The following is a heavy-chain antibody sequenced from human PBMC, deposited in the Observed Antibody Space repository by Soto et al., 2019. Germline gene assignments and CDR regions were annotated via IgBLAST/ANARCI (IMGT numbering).Heavy chain of an antibody. CDR3: AKDLGGCYDAGAGFDF. CDR2: MSWNSGGI. V-gene: IGHV3-9*01. CDR1: GFTFENFA. Sequence: EVQLVESGGGLVQPGRSLRLSCAASGFTFENFAMHWVRQVPGKGLEWVSGMSWNSGGIGYADFVKGRFTISRDNAKNSLFLEMNSLRSEDTALYYCAKDLGGCYDAGAGFDFWGPAILVTVSS. J-gene: IGHJ4*02. D-gene: IGHD2-15*01.